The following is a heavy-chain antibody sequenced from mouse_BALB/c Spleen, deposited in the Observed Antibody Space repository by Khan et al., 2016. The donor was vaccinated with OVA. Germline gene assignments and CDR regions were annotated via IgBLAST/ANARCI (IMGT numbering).Heavy chain of an antibody. J-gene: IGHJ3*01. V-gene: IGHV1-87*01. CDR1: GYTFTSYW. CDR3: AREAPWFAY. CDR2: IYPGDGDT. Sequence: VQLQESGAELARPGASVKLSCKASGYTFTSYWMQWVKQRPGQGLEWIGAIYPGDGDTRYTQKFKGKATLTADKSSSTAYMQLSTLASEDSAVYFCAREAPWFAYWGQGTLVTVSA.